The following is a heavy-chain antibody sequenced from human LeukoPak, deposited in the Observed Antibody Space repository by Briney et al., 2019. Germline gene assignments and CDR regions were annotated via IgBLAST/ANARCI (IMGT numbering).Heavy chain of an antibody. CDR2: ISGYNGNT. Sequence: ASVKVSCKASGYTFTSYGISWVRQAPGQGLEWMGWISGYNGNTNYAQKLQGRVTMTTDTPTSTAYMELRSLRSDDTAVYYCARDLCSSTSCYGSDYWGQGTLVTVSS. J-gene: IGHJ4*02. V-gene: IGHV1-18*01. D-gene: IGHD2-2*01. CDR1: GYTFTSYG. CDR3: ARDLCSSTSCYGSDY.